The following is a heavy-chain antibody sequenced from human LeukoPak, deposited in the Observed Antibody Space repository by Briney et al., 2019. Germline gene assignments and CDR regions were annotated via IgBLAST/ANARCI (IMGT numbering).Heavy chain of an antibody. D-gene: IGHD4-23*01. Sequence: GGSLRLSCAASGFTFRSYEMNWLRQAPGKGREWVSYISSSGTTIDYADSVKGRFTISRDNAKNSLYLQMNSLRAEDTGVYYCARDSDGGNGINWFDPWGQGTLVTVSS. CDR2: ISSSGTTI. CDR1: GFTFRSYE. CDR3: ARDSDGGNGINWFDP. J-gene: IGHJ5*02. V-gene: IGHV3-48*03.